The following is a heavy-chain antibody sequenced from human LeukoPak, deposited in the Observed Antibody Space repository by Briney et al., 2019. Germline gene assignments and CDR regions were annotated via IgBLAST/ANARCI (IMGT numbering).Heavy chain of an antibody. D-gene: IGHD6-19*01. CDR3: ARHSSGWYSWFDP. CDR1: GGSISSSGYY. CDR2: IYYSGST. Sequence: SETLSLTCTVSGGSISSSGYYWGWIRQPPGKGLEWIATIYYSGSTYYNPSLKSRVTISVDTSKSQFSLQLSSVTAADTAVYYCARHSSGWYSWFDPWGQGTLVTVSS. J-gene: IGHJ5*02. V-gene: IGHV4-39*01.